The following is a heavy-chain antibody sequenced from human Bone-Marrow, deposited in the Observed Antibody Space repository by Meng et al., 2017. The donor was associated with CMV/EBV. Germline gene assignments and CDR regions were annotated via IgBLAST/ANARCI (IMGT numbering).Heavy chain of an antibody. D-gene: IGHD6-19*01. J-gene: IGHJ6*02. V-gene: IGHV4-59*02. CDR3: ARVTTSSGWYGMDV. Sequence: GSLRLSCAASGFTVSSNYMSWVRQSPGKGLEWIGYIYYSGSTNYNPSLKSRVTISVDTSKNQFSLKLSSVTAVDTAVYYCARVTTSSGWYGMDVWGQGTTVTVSS. CDR2: IYYSGST. CDR1: GFTVSSNY.